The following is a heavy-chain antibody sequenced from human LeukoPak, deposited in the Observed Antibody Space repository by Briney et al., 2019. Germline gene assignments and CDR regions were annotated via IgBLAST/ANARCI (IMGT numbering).Heavy chain of an antibody. CDR2: IDYSGST. J-gene: IGHJ3*02. V-gene: IGHV4-59*11. Sequence: PSGTLSLTCTVSGGSMRSHYWSWIRQTPGKGQEWIGYIDYSGSTRYNPSLQSRVTISVDTSKNQFSLKLTSVTATDTAVYYCARLINNDNSGDADTFDMWGQGTVVTVFS. CDR3: ARLINNDNSGDADTFDM. CDR1: GGSMRSHY. D-gene: IGHD3-22*01.